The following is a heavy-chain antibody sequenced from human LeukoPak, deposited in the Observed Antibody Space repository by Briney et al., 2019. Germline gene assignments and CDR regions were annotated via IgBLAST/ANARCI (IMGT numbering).Heavy chain of an antibody. CDR1: GGSITTYY. Sequence: SETLSLTCTVSGGSITTYYWNWIRQPPGKGLEWIGYIYYSGSTNYNPSLKSRVTISVDTSKNQFSLKLSSVTAADTAVYYCARGIAAAGTYYYYGMDAWGQGTTVTVSS. CDR2: IYYSGST. J-gene: IGHJ6*02. D-gene: IGHD6-13*01. CDR3: ARGIAAAGTYYYYGMDA. V-gene: IGHV4-59*01.